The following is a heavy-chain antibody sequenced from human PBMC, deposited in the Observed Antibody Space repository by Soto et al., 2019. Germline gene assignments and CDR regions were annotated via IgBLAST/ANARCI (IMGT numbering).Heavy chain of an antibody. CDR2: INHSGST. D-gene: IGHD5-18*01. J-gene: IGHJ4*02. V-gene: IGHV4-34*01. Sequence: ASETLSLTCAVYGGSFSGYYWSWIRQPPGKGLEWIGEINHSGSTNYNPSLKSRVTISVDTSKNQFSLKLSSVTAADTAVYYCARVMQRYSYGAFDYWGQGTLVTVSS. CDR3: ARVMQRYSYGAFDY. CDR1: GGSFSGYY.